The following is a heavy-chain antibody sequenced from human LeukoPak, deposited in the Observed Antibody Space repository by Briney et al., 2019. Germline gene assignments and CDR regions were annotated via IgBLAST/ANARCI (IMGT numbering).Heavy chain of an antibody. CDR3: AKDGTVTIFGVVTYNWFDP. Sequence: PGGSLRLSCAASGFTFSSYGMHWVRQAPGKGLEWVAFIRYDGSNKYYADSVKGRFTISRDNSKNTLYLQMNSLRAEDTAVYYCAKDGTVTIFGVVTYNWFDPWGQGTLVTVSS. J-gene: IGHJ5*02. V-gene: IGHV3-30*02. CDR2: IRYDGSNK. CDR1: GFTFSSYG. D-gene: IGHD3-3*01.